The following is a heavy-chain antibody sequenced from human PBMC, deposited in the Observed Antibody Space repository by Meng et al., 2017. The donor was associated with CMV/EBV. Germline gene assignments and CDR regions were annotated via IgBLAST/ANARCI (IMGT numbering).Heavy chain of an antibody. CDR3: ARVRNGGYWGGPRYYFDY. Sequence: HLRWKGSGPGLVTPSETLSLTCTVSGGSISSSSYYWGWIRQPPGKGLEWIGSIYYSGSTYYNPSLKSRVTISVDTSKNQFSLKLSSVTAADTAVYYCARVRNGGYWGGPRYYFDYWGQGTLVTVSS. D-gene: IGHD5-12*01. CDR1: GGSISSSSYY. CDR2: IYYSGST. V-gene: IGHV4-39*07. J-gene: IGHJ4*02.